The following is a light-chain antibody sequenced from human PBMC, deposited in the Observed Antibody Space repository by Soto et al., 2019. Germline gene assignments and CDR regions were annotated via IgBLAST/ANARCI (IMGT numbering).Light chain of an antibody. CDR1: SSDVGGYDY. V-gene: IGLV2-11*01. Sequence: QSALTQPRSVSGSPGQSVTISCTGTSSDVGGYDYVSWYQQHPGIAPQLILYDITKRPSGVPDRFSGSKSGNTASLTISGLQAEDEADYYCCSYAGRYSWVFGGGTKVTVL. J-gene: IGLJ3*02. CDR2: DIT. CDR3: CSYAGRYSWV.